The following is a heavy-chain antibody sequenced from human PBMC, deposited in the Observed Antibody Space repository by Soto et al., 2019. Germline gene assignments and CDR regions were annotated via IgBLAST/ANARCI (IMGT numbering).Heavy chain of an antibody. CDR2: VRNKSNSYTT. CDR1: GFTFSDHY. D-gene: IGHD5-12*01. V-gene: IGHV3-72*01. J-gene: IGHJ4*02. Sequence: PGGSLRLSCAASGFTFSDHYMDWVRQAPGKGLEWVGRVRNKSNSYTTEYAASVKGRFTISRDDSKNSLYLQMNSLKTEDTALYYCCRTRGYSQGWEVDYWGQGTLVTISS. CDR3: CRTRGYSQGWEVDY.